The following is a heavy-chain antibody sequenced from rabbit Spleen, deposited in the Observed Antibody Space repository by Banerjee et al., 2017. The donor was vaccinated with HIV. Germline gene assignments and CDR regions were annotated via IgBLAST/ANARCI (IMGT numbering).Heavy chain of an antibody. D-gene: IGHD1-1*01. CDR2: IYASSSGTT. V-gene: IGHV1S43*01. Sequence: QEQLVESGGGLVQPDETLTLTCKASGFSFSSSYYMCWVRQAPGKGLEWIACIYASSSGTTYYASWAKGRFTITRSTSLNTVTLTMPSLTAADTATYFCARSASADSASGCNLWGQGTLVTVS. CDR1: GFSFSSSYY. CDR3: ARSASADSASGCNL. J-gene: IGHJ4*01.